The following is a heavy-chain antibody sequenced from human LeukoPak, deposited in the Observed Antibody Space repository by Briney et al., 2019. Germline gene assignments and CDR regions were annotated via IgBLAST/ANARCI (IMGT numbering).Heavy chain of an antibody. CDR3: ARDLSGRIVGATFHFDY. D-gene: IGHD1-26*01. CDR2: ISSSSSTI. V-gene: IGHV3-48*02. Sequence: GGSLRLSCAASGFTFSSYSMNWVRQAPGKGLEWVSYISSSSSTIYYADSVKGRFTISRDNAKNSLYLQMNSLRDEGTAVYYCARDLSGRIVGATFHFDYWGQGTLVTVSS. CDR1: GFTFSSYS. J-gene: IGHJ4*02.